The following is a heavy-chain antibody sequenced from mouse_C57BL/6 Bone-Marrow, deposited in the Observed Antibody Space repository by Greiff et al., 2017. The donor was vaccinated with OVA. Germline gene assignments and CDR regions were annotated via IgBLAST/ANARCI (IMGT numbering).Heavy chain of an antibody. CDR1: GYTFTSYW. CDR2: IGPSDSYT. Sequence: QVQLQQPGAELVMPGASVKLSCKASGYTFTSYWMHWVKQRPGQGLEWIGEIGPSDSYTNYNQKFKGKSTLTVDKSSSTAYMQLSSLTSEDSAVYYCASSYYSNAWFAYWGQGTLVTVSA. V-gene: IGHV1-69*01. D-gene: IGHD2-5*01. CDR3: ASSYYSNAWFAY. J-gene: IGHJ3*01.